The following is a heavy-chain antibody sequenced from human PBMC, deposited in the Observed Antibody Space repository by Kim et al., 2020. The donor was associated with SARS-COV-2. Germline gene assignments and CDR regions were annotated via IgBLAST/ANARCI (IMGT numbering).Heavy chain of an antibody. CDR2: ISGVSGDI. J-gene: IGHJ4*02. CDR3: VREGLRRRPSFDH. Sequence: GGSLRLSCAASGFTFSTYTLDWVRQAPGKGLEWVSSISGVSGDIYYADSVRGRFTISRDNAKNSVSLEMNTLRVDDTAIYYCVREGLRRRPSFDHWGQGT. D-gene: IGHD3-10*01. CDR1: GFTFSTYT. V-gene: IGHV3-21*01.